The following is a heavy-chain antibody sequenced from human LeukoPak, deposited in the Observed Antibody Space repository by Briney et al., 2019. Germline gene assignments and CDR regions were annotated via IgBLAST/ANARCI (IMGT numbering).Heavy chain of an antibody. V-gene: IGHV4-59*01. Sequence: SETLSLTCTVSGGSISSYYWSWIRQPPGKGLEWIGYIYYSGSTNYNPSLKSRVTISVDTSKNQSSLKLSSVTAADTAVYYCARLAVAAPGAFDIWGQGTMVTVPS. CDR3: ARLAVAAPGAFDI. D-gene: IGHD6-19*01. CDR2: IYYSGST. J-gene: IGHJ3*02. CDR1: GGSISSYY.